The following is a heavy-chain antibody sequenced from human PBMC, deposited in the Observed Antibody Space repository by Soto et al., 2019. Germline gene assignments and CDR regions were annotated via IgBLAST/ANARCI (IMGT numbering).Heavy chain of an antibody. CDR1: GCTFSSYA. CDR2: IIPIFGTA. V-gene: IGHV1-69*06. CDR3: ARDWDYGDYEALGMDV. D-gene: IGHD4-17*01. J-gene: IGHJ6*02. Sequence: SVKDSCKSSGCTFSSYAISGVRQAPGQGLEWMGGIIPIFGTANYAQKFQGRVTITADKSTSTAYTELSSLRSEDTAVYYCARDWDYGDYEALGMDVWGQGTTVTVSS.